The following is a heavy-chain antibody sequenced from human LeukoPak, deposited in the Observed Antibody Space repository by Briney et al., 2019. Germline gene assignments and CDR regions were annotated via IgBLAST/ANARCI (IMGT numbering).Heavy chain of an antibody. CDR1: GDSVSSNSAA. CDR3: ARGTMIVVVKEDY. Sequence: LSQTLSLTCAISGDSVSSNSAAWNWIRQSPSRGLEWLGRTYYRSKWNNDYAVSVKSRITINPDTSKNQFSLQLSSVTPEDTAVYYCARGTMIVVVKEDYWGQGTLVTVSS. J-gene: IGHJ4*02. D-gene: IGHD3-22*01. V-gene: IGHV6-1*01. CDR2: TYYRSKWNN.